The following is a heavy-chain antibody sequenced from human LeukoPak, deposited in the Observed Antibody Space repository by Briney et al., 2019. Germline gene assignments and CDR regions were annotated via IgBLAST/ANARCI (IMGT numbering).Heavy chain of an antibody. CDR2: ISSSSSYI. V-gene: IGHV3-21*04. D-gene: IGHD5-24*01. CDR3: AKEFRAGRSFDY. Sequence: GGSLRLSCAASGFTFSSYSMNWVRQAPGEGLEWVSSISSSSSYIYYADSVKGRFTISRDNSKNTLYLQMNSLRAEDTAVYYCAKEFRAGRSFDYWGQGTLVTVSS. CDR1: GFTFSSYS. J-gene: IGHJ4*02.